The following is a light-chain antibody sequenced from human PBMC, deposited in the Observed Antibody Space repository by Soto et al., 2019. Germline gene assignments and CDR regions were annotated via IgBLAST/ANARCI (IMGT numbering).Light chain of an antibody. J-gene: IGKJ1*01. CDR2: GAS. CDR3: QPYNHWPS. V-gene: IGKV3-15*01. Sequence: EIVMTQSPGTLSVSPGERATLSCRASQSLSSNLAWYQQKPGQAPRLLIYGASTRATGIPARFSGSESGTEFTITINRLQSEDSAVYYCQPYNHWPSFGQGTKVEIK. CDR1: QSLSSN.